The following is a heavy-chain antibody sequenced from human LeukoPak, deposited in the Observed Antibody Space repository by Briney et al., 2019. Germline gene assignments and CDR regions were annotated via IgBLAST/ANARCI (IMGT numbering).Heavy chain of an antibody. CDR3: VRIPNSANFPNWFDP. CDR1: GFTFSSYW. Sequence: EGSLRLSCAASGFTFSSYWMSWVRRAPGKGLEWVSSISSSSDYIYYADSVKGRFTISRNNAKNSLYLQMNSLRAEDTAVYYCVRIPNSANFPNWFDPWGQGTLVTVSS. D-gene: IGHD4/OR15-4a*01. J-gene: IGHJ5*02. V-gene: IGHV3-21*01. CDR2: ISSSSDYI.